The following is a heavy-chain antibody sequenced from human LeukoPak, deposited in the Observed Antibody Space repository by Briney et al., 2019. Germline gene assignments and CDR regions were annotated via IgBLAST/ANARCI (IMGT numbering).Heavy chain of an antibody. D-gene: IGHD3-22*01. Sequence: GGSLRLSCAASGFTFSSYAMSWVRQAPGKGLEWVSAISGSGGSTYYADSVKGRFTISRDNSKNTLYLQMNSLRAEDTAVYYCAKDKYHYYDSSGYSRYFDYWGQGTLVTVSS. CDR2: ISGSGGST. CDR1: GFTFSSYA. CDR3: AKDKYHYYDSSGYSRYFDY. V-gene: IGHV3-23*01. J-gene: IGHJ4*02.